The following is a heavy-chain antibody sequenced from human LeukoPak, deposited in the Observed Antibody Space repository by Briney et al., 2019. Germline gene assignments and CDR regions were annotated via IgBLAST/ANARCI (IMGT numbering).Heavy chain of an antibody. CDR1: GGSISSYY. CDR2: IYYSGST. J-gene: IGHJ4*02. V-gene: IGHV4-59*08. D-gene: IGHD4-23*01. Sequence: SETLSLTCTVSGGSISSYYWSWIRQPPGKGLEWIGYIYYSGSTNYNPSLKSRVTISLDTSKNQISLKLSSVTAADTTVYYCARHTTVVPPHYFDYWGQETLVTVSS. CDR3: ARHTTVVPPHYFDY.